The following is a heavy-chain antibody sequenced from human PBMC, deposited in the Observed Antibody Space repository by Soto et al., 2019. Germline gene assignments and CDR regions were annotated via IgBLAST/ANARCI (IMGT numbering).Heavy chain of an antibody. Sequence: QLQLQESGPGLVKPSETLSLTCTVSGGSISSSSYYWGWIRQPPGKGLEGIGSIYYSGSTYYNTSLKSRVRVYVDTSRNQFTLKLSSVTDADTAVDYCARHTLTGTTGYSWFDPWGQGTLVTVSS. D-gene: IGHD5-12*01. CDR1: GGSISSSSYY. J-gene: IGHJ5*02. CDR3: ARHTLTGTTGYSWFDP. CDR2: IYYSGST. V-gene: IGHV4-39*01.